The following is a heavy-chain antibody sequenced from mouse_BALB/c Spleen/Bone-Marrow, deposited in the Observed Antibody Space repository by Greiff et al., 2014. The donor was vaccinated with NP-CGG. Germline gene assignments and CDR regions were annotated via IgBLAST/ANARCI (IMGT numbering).Heavy chain of an antibody. V-gene: IGHV1S81*02. D-gene: IGHD2-2*01. Sequence: QVHVKQSGAELVKPGASVKLSCKASGYTFTSYWMHWVKQRPGRGLEWIGEINPSNGRTNYNEKFKSKATLTVDKSSSTAYMQLSSLTSEDSAVYYCARSGYDGFAYWGQGTLVTVSA. CDR3: ARSGYDGFAY. CDR2: INPSNGRT. CDR1: GYTFTSYW. J-gene: IGHJ3*01.